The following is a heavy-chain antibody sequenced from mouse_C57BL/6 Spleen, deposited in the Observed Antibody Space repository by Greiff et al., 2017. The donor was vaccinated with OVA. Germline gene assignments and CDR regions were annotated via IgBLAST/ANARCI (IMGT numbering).Heavy chain of an antibody. CDR1: GYTFTDYN. CDR3: ALITTVVAPYWYFDV. CDR2: INPNNGGT. D-gene: IGHD1-1*01. J-gene: IGHJ1*03. V-gene: IGHV1-22*01. Sequence: EVQLQQSGPELVKPGASVKMSCKASGYTFTDYNMHWVKQSHGKSLEWIGYINPNNGGTSYNQKFKGKATLTVNKSSSTAYMELRSLTSEDSAVYYCALITTVVAPYWYFDVWGTGTTVTVSS.